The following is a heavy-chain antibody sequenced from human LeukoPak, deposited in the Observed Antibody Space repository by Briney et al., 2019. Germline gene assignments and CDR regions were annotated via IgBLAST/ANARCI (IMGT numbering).Heavy chain of an antibody. CDR1: GYTFINYA. CDR3: ARGSSSDWPLEY. CDR2: INAYNGDT. V-gene: IGHV1-3*01. Sequence: ASVKVSCKASGYTFINYAIHWVPQAPGQRLEWMGWINAYNGDTEYSQKLQGRVTITKDTSASTAYMDLSTLRSEDTAVYYCARGSSSDWPLEYWGRGILVTVSS. D-gene: IGHD6-19*01. J-gene: IGHJ4*02.